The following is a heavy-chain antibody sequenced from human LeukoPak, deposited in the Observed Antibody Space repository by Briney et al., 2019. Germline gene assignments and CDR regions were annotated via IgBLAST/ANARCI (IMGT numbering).Heavy chain of an antibody. CDR1: GGSNY. V-gene: IGHV4-59*08. D-gene: IGHD1-20*01. CDR3: ARHSNWNGGVDWFDP. Sequence: SETLSLTCTVSGGSNYWSWIRQAPGKGLEWIAYIHYSGSPHYNPSLKSRVTISIDTSKNQLSLKLNSVTAADTAVYYCARHSNWNGGVDWFDPWGQGTQVTVSS. CDR2: IHYSGSP. J-gene: IGHJ5*02.